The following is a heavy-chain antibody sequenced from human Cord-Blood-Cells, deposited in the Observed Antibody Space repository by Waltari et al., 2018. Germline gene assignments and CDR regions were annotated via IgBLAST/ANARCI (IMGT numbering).Heavy chain of an antibody. V-gene: IGHV4-59*08. J-gene: IGHJ3*02. CDR2: IYYSGST. CDR1: GGSISSYY. CDR3: ARWDYVWGSYRYDAFDI. Sequence: QVQLQESGPGLVKPSETLSLTCTVSGGSISSYYWSWIRQPPGKGLEWIGYIYYSGSTNYNPSRKSRVTISVDTSKNQFSLKLSSVTAADTAVYYCARWDYVWGSYRYDAFDIWGQGTMVTVSS. D-gene: IGHD3-16*02.